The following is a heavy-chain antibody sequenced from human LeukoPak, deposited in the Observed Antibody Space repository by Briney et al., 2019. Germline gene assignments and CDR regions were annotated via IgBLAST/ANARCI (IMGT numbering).Heavy chain of an antibody. V-gene: IGHV5-51*01. CDR2: IYPGDSDT. J-gene: IGHJ6*03. Sequence: GESLKISCQGSGYSFTNYWIGWVRQMPGKGLEWMGIIYPGDSDTRYSPSFQGQVTISADKSISTAYLQWSSLKASDTAMYYCARGGTAMGPTGDTNYYYYYYMDVWGKGTTVTVS. CDR1: GYSFTNYW. D-gene: IGHD5-18*01. CDR3: ARGGTAMGPTGDTNYYYYYYMDV.